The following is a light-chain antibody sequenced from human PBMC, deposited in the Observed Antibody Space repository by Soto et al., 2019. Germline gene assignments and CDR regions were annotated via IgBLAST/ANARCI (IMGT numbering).Light chain of an antibody. J-gene: IGKJ1*01. Sequence: DIQITQSPSTLSASVGDRVTITCQASQDISNYLNWYQQKPGKAPKLLIYAASSLQSGVPSRFSGSGSGTDFTLTISSLQPEDFATYYCQQSYSTLWTFGQGTKVDI. CDR3: QQSYSTLWT. CDR2: AAS. CDR1: QDISNY. V-gene: IGKV1-39*01.